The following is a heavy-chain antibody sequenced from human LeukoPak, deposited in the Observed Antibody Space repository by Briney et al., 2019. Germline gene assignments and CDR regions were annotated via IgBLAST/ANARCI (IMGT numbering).Heavy chain of an antibody. CDR1: GGTFSSYA. CDR2: IIPIFGTA. D-gene: IGHD1-1*01. J-gene: IGHJ4*02. CDR3: ALASPPNYYFDY. Sequence: ASVKVSCKASGGTFSSYAISWVRQAPGQELEWMGGIIPIFGTANYAQKFQGRVTITADESTSTAYMELSSLRSEDTAVYYCALASPPNYYFDYWGQGTLVTVSS. V-gene: IGHV1-69*13.